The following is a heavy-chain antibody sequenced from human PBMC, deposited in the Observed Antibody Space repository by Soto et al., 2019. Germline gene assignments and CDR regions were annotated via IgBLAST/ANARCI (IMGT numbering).Heavy chain of an antibody. CDR1: GFTFSSYW. CDR2: IDIAGSTT. J-gene: IGHJ4*02. D-gene: IGHD6-19*01. Sequence: GGSLRLSCAASGFTFSSYWMHWVRQTPGKGLVWVSRIDIAGSTTTYADSVKGRFTISRDNAKNTLYLQMDSLRAEDTAVYYCARDQTVAGPTTFDYCGQGTLVTVSS. V-gene: IGHV3-74*01. CDR3: ARDQTVAGPTTFDY.